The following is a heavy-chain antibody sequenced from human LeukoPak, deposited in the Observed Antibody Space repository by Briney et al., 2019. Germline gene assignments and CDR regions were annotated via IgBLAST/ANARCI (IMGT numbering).Heavy chain of an antibody. J-gene: IGHJ6*03. CDR3: ARVYSGYESKDYYYYYYMDV. CDR2: IYTSGST. CDR1: GGSISSGSCY. V-gene: IGHV4-61*02. D-gene: IGHD5-12*01. Sequence: PSQTLSLTCTVSGGSISSGSCYWSWIRQPAGKGLEWIGRIYTSGSTNYNPSLKSRVTISVDTSKDQFSLKLSSVTAADTAVYYCARVYSGYESKDYYYYYYMDVWGKGTTVTVSS.